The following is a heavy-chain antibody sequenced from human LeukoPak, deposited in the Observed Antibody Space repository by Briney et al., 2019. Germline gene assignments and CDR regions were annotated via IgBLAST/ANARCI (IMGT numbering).Heavy chain of an antibody. D-gene: IGHD5-24*01. J-gene: IGHJ4*02. Sequence: ASVKVSCKASGYTFTGYYMHWVRQAPGQGLEWMGWINPNSGGTNYAQKFQGRVTMTRDTSISTAYMALSRLRSDDPAVYYCARARGDGYSPFDYWGQGTLVTVSS. V-gene: IGHV1-2*02. CDR1: GYTFTGYY. CDR3: ARARGDGYSPFDY. CDR2: INPNSGGT.